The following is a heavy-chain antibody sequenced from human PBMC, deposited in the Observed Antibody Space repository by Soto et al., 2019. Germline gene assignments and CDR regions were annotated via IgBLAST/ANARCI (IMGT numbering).Heavy chain of an antibody. CDR1: GYIFTSLA. J-gene: IGHJ4*02. CDR2: INPGNGNT. CDR3: ARDLDAYNSTGY. D-gene: IGHD1-1*01. Sequence: ASVKVSCKASGYIFTSLAMHWVRQAPGQRLEWMGWINPGNGNTKYSQSFQGRVTITRDTSTSTAYMELSSLRSEDTAVYYCARDLDAYNSTGYWGQGTLVTVSS. V-gene: IGHV1-3*01.